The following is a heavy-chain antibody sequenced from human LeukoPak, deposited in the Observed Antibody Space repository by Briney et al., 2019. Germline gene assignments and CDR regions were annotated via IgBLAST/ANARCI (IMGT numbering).Heavy chain of an antibody. D-gene: IGHD6-13*01. J-gene: IGHJ5*02. CDR2: IIPIFGTA. CDR3: AREGAAAGNNWFDP. V-gene: IGHV1-69*06. Sequence: SVKVSCKASGGTFSSYAISWVRQAPGQGLEWMGGIIPIFGTANYAQKFQGRVTITADKSTSTAYMELSSLRSEDTAVYYCAREGAAAGNNWFDPWGQGTLVTVSS. CDR1: GGTFSSYA.